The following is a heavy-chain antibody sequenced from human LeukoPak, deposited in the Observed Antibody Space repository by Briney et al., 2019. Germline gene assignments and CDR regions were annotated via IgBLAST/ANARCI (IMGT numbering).Heavy chain of an antibody. Sequence: ASVKVSCKASGYTFTSYDINWVRQATGQGLEWMGWMNPNSGNTGYAQKFQGRVTMTRNTSISTAYMELSGLRSEDTAVYFCARKGPANYYYYYMDVWGKGTTVTVSS. V-gene: IGHV1-8*01. D-gene: IGHD2-2*01. J-gene: IGHJ6*03. CDR3: ARKGPANYYYYYMDV. CDR2: MNPNSGNT. CDR1: GYTFTSYD.